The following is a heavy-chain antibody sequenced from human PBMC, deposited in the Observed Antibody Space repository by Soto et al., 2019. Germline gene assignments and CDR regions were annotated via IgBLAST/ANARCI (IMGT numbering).Heavy chain of an antibody. CDR1: GATFNDYT. D-gene: IGHD2-15*01. V-gene: IGHV1-69*08. CDR2: VIPLLDAS. Sequence: QVQLVQSGAEVKKPGSSVRISCAASGATFNDYTFTWVRRAPGQGLEWMGRVIPLLDASNYAEKFQDRVTITADRSTSTGYMELSGLKSEDSAIYYCASGKSQMTQDRMGFYYYMGVWGKGTTVTVSS. CDR3: ASGKSQMTQDRMGFYYYMGV. J-gene: IGHJ6*03.